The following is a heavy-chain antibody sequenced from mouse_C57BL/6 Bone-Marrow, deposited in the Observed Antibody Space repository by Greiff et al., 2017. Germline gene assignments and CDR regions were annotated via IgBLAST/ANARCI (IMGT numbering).Heavy chain of an antibody. J-gene: IGHJ3*01. Sequence: VKLQQSGAELARPGASVKLSCKASGYTFTSYGISWVKPRTGQGLEWIGEIYPRSGNTYYNEKFKGKATLTADKSSSTAYMELRSLTSEDSAVYFWAREGAYYSNYLAWFAYWGQGTLVTVSA. V-gene: IGHV1-81*01. CDR1: GYTFTSYG. CDR3: AREGAYYSNYLAWFAY. D-gene: IGHD2-5*01. CDR2: IYPRSGNT.